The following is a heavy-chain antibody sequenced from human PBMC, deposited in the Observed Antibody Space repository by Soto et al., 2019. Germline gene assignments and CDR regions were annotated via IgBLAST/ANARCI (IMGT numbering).Heavy chain of an antibody. Sequence: EVQLVESGGDSVQPGGSLRLSCAASGFTFSTYWMHWVRQAPGEGLVWVSRIKGDGSTTSSADSVEGRFTISRDNAKKTVYLHMNSLRADDPAVYYCARGAFHNYYVDYWGQGTLVTISS. CDR3: ARGAFHNYYVDY. V-gene: IGHV3-74*01. CDR2: IKGDGSTT. J-gene: IGHJ4*02. CDR1: GFTFSTYW. D-gene: IGHD3-3*02.